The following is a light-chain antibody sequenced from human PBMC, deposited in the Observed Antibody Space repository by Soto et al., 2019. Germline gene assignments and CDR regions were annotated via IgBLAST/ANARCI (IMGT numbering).Light chain of an antibody. CDR3: LQVYSFPRT. Sequence: DIQMTQSPSALSAVVGDRLTITCRASRAIGDRLAWFQQKPGKAPRFLIQTASNLQGGVPSRFSGSGSGTEFILSINSLQPEDIGTYYCLQVYSFPRTFGQGTKVDIK. J-gene: IGKJ1*01. CDR2: TAS. CDR1: RAIGDR. V-gene: IGKV1-12*01.